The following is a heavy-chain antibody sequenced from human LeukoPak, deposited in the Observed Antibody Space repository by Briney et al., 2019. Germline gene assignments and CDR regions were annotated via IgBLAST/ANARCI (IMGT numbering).Heavy chain of an antibody. D-gene: IGHD6-19*01. CDR3: ARDPSNTSGWKTWFDT. V-gene: IGHV1-18*01. J-gene: IGHJ5*02. CDR1: GFMFTKYG. CDR2: ISGYNGDT. Sequence: ASVKVSCKAFGFMFTKYGMSWVRQAPGQGLEWVGWISGYNGDTNYAQKLQGRVTMTTDTSTSTAYMELRSLRSGDTAVYYCARDPSNTSGWKTWFDTWGQGTLVTVSS.